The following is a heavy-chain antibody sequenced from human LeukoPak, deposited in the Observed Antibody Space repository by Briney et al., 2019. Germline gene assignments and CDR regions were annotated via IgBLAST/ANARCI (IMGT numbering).Heavy chain of an antibody. V-gene: IGHV3-48*01. CDR3: ARVGLLWFGELDDAFDI. CDR1: GFTFSSYS. D-gene: IGHD3-10*01. Sequence: GGSLRLSCAASGFTFSSYSMNWVRQAPGKGLEWVSYISSSSSTIYYADSVKGRFTISRDNAKNSLYLQMNSLRAEDTAVYYCARVGLLWFGELDDAFDIWGQGTIVTVSS. J-gene: IGHJ3*02. CDR2: ISSSSSTI.